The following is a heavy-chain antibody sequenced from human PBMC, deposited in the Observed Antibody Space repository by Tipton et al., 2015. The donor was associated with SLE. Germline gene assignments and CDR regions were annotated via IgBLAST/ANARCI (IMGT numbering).Heavy chain of an antibody. CDR3: AKQTTWD. V-gene: IGHV3-48*01. CDR1: GFTFNSFG. J-gene: IGHJ4*02. D-gene: IGHD4-11*01. Sequence: SLRLSCVASGFTFNSFGMNWLRQAPGKGLEWISHISSSSTTTYYADSVKGRFTISRDNAKNLVFLQMNSLRAEDTAVYYCAKQTTWDWGQGTLVTVSS. CDR2: ISSSSTTT.